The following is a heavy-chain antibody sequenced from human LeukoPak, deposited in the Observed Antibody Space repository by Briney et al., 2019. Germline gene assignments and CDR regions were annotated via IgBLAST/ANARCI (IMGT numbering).Heavy chain of an antibody. V-gene: IGHV4-59*08. D-gene: IGHD4-17*01. CDR2: IYYRGST. CDR1: GGSISSYY. J-gene: IGHJ4*02. Sequence: ETLSLTCTVSGGSISSYYWSWLRQPPGKGLEWIGYIYYRGSTSYNPSLKSRVTILVDTSKNQFSLKLSSVTAADTAVYYCARQSYGDYFDYWGQGTPVTVSS. CDR3: ARQSYGDYFDY.